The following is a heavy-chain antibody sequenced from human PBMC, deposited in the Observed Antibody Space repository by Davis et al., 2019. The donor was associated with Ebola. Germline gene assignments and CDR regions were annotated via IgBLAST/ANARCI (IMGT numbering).Heavy chain of an antibody. CDR1: GFTFSDYW. Sequence: GGSLRLSCAASGFTFSDYWMTWVRQAPGKGLEWVANIKQDGSETYYVDSLKGRFTISRDNTKNSLYLQMNSLRDEDTALYYCSRGGAVKFDYWGQGTLVTVSS. CDR2: IKQDGSET. CDR3: SRGGAVKFDY. J-gene: IGHJ4*02. V-gene: IGHV3-7*01. D-gene: IGHD4-17*01.